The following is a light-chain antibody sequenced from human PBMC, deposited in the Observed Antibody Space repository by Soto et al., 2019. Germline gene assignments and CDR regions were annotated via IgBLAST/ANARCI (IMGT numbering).Light chain of an antibody. CDR3: CSYAGRSTPYV. CDR2: EGS. CDR1: SSDVGSYNL. V-gene: IGLV2-23*01. Sequence: SALNQPASVSGAPGQAITISCTGTSSDVGSYNLVSWYQQHPGKVPKFMIYEGSKRPSGVSNRFSGSKSGNTASLTISGLQAEDEADYYCCSYAGRSTPYVFGTGTKVTVL. J-gene: IGLJ1*01.